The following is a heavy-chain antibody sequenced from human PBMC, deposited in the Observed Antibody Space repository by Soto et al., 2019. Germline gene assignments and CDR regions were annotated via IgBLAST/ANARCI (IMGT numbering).Heavy chain of an antibody. D-gene: IGHD3-10*01. J-gene: IGHJ4*02. CDR1: GFTFGDYA. CDR2: VRSKTYGGTA. CDR3: TRDLWFGELFRTN. V-gene: IGHV3-49*03. Sequence: GGSLRLSCTTSGFTFGDYAMSWFRQAPGKGPECVGFVRSKTYGGTADYAASVKGRFTISRDDSKSIAYLQMNSLKTEDTAVYYCTRDLWFGELFRTNWGQGTLVTVSS.